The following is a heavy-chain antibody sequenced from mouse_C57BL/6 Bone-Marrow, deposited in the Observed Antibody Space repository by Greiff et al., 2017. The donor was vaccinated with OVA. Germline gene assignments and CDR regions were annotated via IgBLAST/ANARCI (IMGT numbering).Heavy chain of an antibody. V-gene: IGHV1-9*01. CDR2: ILPGSGST. D-gene: IGHD1-1*01. J-gene: IGHJ2*01. CDR3: AREGFITTVLYFDY. Sequence: VQLQESGAELMKPGASVKLSCKATGYTFTGYWIEWVKQRPGHGLEWIGEILPGSGSTNYNEKFKGTATFTADTSSNTAYMQLSSLTTENSAIYYGAREGFITTVLYFDYWGQGTTLTVSA. CDR1: GYTFTGYW.